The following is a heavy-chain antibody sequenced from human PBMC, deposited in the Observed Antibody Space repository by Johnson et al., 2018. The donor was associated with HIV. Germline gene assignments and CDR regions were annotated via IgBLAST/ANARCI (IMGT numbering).Heavy chain of an antibody. Sequence: ELQLVESGGGLVQPGGSLRLSCAASGFTFSNAWMSWVRQAPGKGLEWVGRITSKTDGGTTDYAAPVKGRFTISRDDSKNTLYLQMNSLKTEDTAVYYCTTKTTVVTLGFDIWGQGTMVTVSS. CDR3: TTKTTVVTLGFDI. D-gene: IGHD4-23*01. CDR1: GFTFSNAW. V-gene: IGHV3-15*01. CDR2: ITSKTDGGTT. J-gene: IGHJ3*02.